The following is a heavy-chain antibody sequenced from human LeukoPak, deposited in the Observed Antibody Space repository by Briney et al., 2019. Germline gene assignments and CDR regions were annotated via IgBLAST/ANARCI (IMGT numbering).Heavy chain of an antibody. V-gene: IGHV3-21*01. CDR2: ISTGGDYI. CDR1: GFTLNAYS. CDR3: ASHSGRSASY. Sequence: PGGSLRLSCAASGFTLNAYSMIWVRQAPGKGLEWVSSISTGGDYIHYADSVKGRFTISRDNAKNSLYLQMNSLRDDDTAVYYCASHSGRSASYWGQGTLVTVSS. J-gene: IGHJ4*02. D-gene: IGHD2-15*01.